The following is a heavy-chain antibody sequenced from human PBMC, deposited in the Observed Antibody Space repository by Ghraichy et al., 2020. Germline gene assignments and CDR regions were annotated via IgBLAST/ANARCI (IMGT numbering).Heavy chain of an antibody. CDR3: ARSIYFDY. Sequence: GGSLRLSCAASGFSVSSNYMSWVRQAPGKGLEWVSLIDSGGSTYYADSVKGRFTISRDNSKNTLYPQMNSLRAEDTAVYYCARSIYFDYWGQGTLVTVSS. J-gene: IGHJ4*02. V-gene: IGHV3-53*01. CDR2: IDSGGST. CDR1: GFSVSSNY. D-gene: IGHD6-6*01.